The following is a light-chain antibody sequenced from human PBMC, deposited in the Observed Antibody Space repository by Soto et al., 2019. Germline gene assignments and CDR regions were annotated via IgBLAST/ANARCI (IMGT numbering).Light chain of an antibody. V-gene: IGLV2-14*03. CDR3: SSYTSSSTYV. CDR1: SSDVGGYNY. J-gene: IGLJ1*01. Sequence: QSVLAQPASVSVSPGQSITISCTGTSSDVGGYNYVSWYQHHPGKAPKLMIYDVTNRPSGVSNRFSGSKSANTASLTISGLQAEDEADYYCSSYTSSSTYVFGNGTKVTVL. CDR2: DVT.